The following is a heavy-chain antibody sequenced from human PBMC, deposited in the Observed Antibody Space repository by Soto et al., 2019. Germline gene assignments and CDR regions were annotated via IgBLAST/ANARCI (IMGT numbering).Heavy chain of an antibody. D-gene: IGHD5-18*01. CDR3: ARGVIKLWRPRGDWFDP. CDR1: GGSISSYY. V-gene: IGHV4-4*07. Sequence: SETLSLTCTVSGGSISSYYWSWIRQPAGKGLEWIGRIYTSGSTNYNPSLKSRVTMSVDTSKNQFSLKLSSVTAADTAVYYCARGVIKLWRPRGDWFDPWGQGTLVPASS. CDR2: IYTSGST. J-gene: IGHJ5*02.